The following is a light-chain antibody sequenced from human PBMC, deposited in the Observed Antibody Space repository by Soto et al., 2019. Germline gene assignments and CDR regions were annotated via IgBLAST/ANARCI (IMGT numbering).Light chain of an antibody. CDR1: QSLLHSNGYNY. Sequence: IVMTQSPLSLPVTPGEPASISCRSSQSLLHSNGYNYLDWYLQKPGQSPQLLIYLGSYRASGVPARFSRSGSGTDFTLKISRVEDEDVGVYYCMQTLQSPPWTFGQGTNVEIK. CDR3: MQTLQSPPWT. V-gene: IGKV2-28*01. CDR2: LGS. J-gene: IGKJ1*01.